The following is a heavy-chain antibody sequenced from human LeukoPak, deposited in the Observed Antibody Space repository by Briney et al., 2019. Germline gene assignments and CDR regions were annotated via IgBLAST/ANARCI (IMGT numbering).Heavy chain of an antibody. V-gene: IGHV3-30*02. J-gene: IGHJ5*02. CDR2: IRDDGSNK. CDR3: AKRGEGVSNTWYMNNWFDP. Sequence: GRSLRLSCAASGFTFSSSGMHWVRQAPGKGLEWVAFIRDDGSNKYYADSVKGRFTISRDNSKNTLYLQMNSLRAEDTAVYYCAKRGEGVSNTWYMNNWFDPWGRGTLVTVSS. CDR1: GFTFSSSG. D-gene: IGHD6-13*01.